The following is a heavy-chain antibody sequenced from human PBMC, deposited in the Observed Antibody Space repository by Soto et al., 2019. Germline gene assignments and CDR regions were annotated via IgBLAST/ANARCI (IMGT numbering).Heavy chain of an antibody. CDR3: ATSLWFGTQVEL. D-gene: IGHD3-10*01. V-gene: IGHV4-34*01. CDR1: GGYFNDNY. J-gene: IGHJ5*02. Sequence: QVQLQQWGAGLLKPSETLSLSCAVYGGYFNDNYYTWFRQPPGKGLEWIGEISRSGTTKYIPSLKSRASISFDTSKAQVSLKVTSVTDADKAVYYCATSLWFGTQVELWGQGALVTVSS. CDR2: ISRSGTT.